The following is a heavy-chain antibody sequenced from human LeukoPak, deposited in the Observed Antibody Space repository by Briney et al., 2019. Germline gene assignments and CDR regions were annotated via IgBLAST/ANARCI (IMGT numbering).Heavy chain of an antibody. CDR2: ISSSSSYI. D-gene: IGHD3-22*01. Sequence: GGSLRLSCAASGFTFSSYSMNWVRQAPGKGLEWVSSISSSSSYIYYTDSVKGRFTISRDNAKNSLYLQMNSLRAEDTAVYYCARDGTYYYDSSGRDAFDIWGQGTMVTVSS. CDR1: GFTFSSYS. V-gene: IGHV3-21*01. J-gene: IGHJ3*02. CDR3: ARDGTYYYDSSGRDAFDI.